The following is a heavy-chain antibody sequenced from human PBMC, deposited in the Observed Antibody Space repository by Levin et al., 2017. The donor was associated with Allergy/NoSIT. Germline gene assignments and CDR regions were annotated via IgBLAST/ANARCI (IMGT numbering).Heavy chain of an antibody. D-gene: IGHD2-15*01. Sequence: ASVKVSCKASGYTFTGYYMHWVRQAPGQGLEWMGWINPNSGGTNYAQKFQGRVTMTRDTSISTAYMELSRLRSDDTAVYYCARDFYPIGGWFYFGDGGQGTLVTVSS. CDR2: INPNSGGT. CDR3: ARDFYPIGGWFYFGD. J-gene: IGHJ4*02. CDR1: GYTFTGYY. V-gene: IGHV1-2*02.